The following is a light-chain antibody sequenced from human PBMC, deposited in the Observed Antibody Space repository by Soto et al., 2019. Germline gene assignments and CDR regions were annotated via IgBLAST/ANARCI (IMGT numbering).Light chain of an antibody. CDR2: KSS. CDR3: QQYNSHSWP. Sequence: DIQMTQSPSTLSASVGDRVTITCRASQTINGWLAWYQQKPGKAPNLLIYKSSSLETGVPSRFRRSGSATEFTPTVSSLQVDDFETYYCQQYNSHSWPLGQGTEVDIK. CDR1: QTINGW. J-gene: IGKJ1*01. V-gene: IGKV1-5*03.